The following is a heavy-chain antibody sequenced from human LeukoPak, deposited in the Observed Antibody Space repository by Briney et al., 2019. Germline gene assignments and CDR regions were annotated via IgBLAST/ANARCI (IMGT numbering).Heavy chain of an antibody. Sequence: PGGSLRLSCAASGFTFSSYDTHWVRQGTGKGLEWVSAISIAGDPYYPASVKGRFTISRDSAKNSLYLQLNSLRDEDTAVYYCARAVDYWGPGTLVTVSS. CDR2: ISIAGDP. CDR3: ARAVDY. J-gene: IGHJ4*02. CDR1: GFTFSSYD. V-gene: IGHV3-13*05.